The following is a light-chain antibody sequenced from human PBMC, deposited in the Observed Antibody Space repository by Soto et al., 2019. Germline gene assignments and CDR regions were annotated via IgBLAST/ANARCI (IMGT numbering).Light chain of an antibody. CDR1: SSNIGNNY. CDR2: SNN. V-gene: IGLV1-47*02. Sequence: QAVVTQPPSVSAAPGQKVTISCSGSSSNIGNNYVSWYQHVPGAAPKLLIYSNNQRPSGVPDRFSGSKSGTSASLAISGLRSEDEAEYYCAAWDDSLSGVVFGGGTKLTVL. J-gene: IGLJ3*02. CDR3: AAWDDSLSGVV.